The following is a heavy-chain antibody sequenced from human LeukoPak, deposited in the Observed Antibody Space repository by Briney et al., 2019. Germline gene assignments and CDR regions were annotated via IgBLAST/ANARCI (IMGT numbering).Heavy chain of an antibody. V-gene: IGHV3-21*01. CDR2: ISSSSSYI. CDR3: ARDPDTAMVSDY. D-gene: IGHD5-18*01. Sequence: PGGSLRLSCAASGFTFSSYGIHWVRQAPGKGLEWVSSISSSSSYIYYADSVKGRFTISRDNAKNSLYLQMNSLRAEDTAVYYCARDPDTAMVSDYWGQGNLGTVSS. J-gene: IGHJ4*02. CDR1: GFTFSSYG.